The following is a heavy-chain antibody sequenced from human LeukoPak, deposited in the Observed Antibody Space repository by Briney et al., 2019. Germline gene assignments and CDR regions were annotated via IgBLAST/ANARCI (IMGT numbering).Heavy chain of an antibody. CDR2: ISSDGSNT. V-gene: IGHV3-30*03. J-gene: IGHJ4*02. Sequence: GGSLRLSCAASGFTFISYGMHWVRQTPGKGLEWVAVISSDGSNTFYADSVKGRFTISRDNSKNTLYLQMNSLRAEDTAVYYCASLVGLWGQGTLVTVSS. CDR1: GFTFISYG. D-gene: IGHD2-21*01. CDR3: ASLVGL.